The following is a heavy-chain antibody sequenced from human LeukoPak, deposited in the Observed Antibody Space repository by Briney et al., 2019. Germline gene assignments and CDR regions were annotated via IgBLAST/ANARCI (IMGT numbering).Heavy chain of an antibody. J-gene: IGHJ4*02. Sequence: ASVKVSCKASGYTFTNYYIHWVRQAPGQGLEWMGIINPNGGSTTYAQKFQGRITMTRDTSTSTVYMELSSLRSEDTAVYYCARGPYSSNWYVDYWGQGTLVTVSS. CDR2: INPNGGST. CDR3: ARGPYSSNWYVDY. V-gene: IGHV1-46*01. D-gene: IGHD6-13*01. CDR1: GYTFTNYY.